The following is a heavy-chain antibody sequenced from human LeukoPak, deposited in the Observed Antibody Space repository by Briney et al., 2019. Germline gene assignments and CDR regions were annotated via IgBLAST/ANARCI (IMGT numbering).Heavy chain of an antibody. CDR3: ARDWGVSARPGYMDV. J-gene: IGHJ6*03. V-gene: IGHV4-34*01. CDR2: INHSGST. Sequence: SETLSLTCAVYGGSFSGYYWSWIRQPPGKGLEWIGEINHSGSTNYNPSLKSRVTISVDTSKNQFSLRPSSVTAADTAVYYCARDWGVSARPGYMDVWGKGTTVTVSS. D-gene: IGHD6-6*01. CDR1: GGSFSGYY.